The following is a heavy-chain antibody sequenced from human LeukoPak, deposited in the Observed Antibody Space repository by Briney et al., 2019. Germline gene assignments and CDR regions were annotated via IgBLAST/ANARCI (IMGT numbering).Heavy chain of an antibody. CDR2: INPNSGDT. Sequence: ASLKVSCTSSGFTFTDYHMHWVRQAPGQWFEWMGWINPNSGDTKYAQRFQGRVTMTRDTSISTVHMELSRLISYDKAVYSCALVGQQLAEYQHWGQGTLVTVSS. CDR1: GFTFTDYH. V-gene: IGHV1-2*02. D-gene: IGHD6-13*01. CDR3: ALVGQQLAEYQH. J-gene: IGHJ1*01.